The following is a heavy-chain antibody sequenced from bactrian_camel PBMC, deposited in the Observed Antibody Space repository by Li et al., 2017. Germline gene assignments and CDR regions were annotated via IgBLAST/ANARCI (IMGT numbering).Heavy chain of an antibody. Sequence: HVQLVESGGGSVQAGGSLRLSSAASGFTFSSYSMYWVRQARGKGLEWVSRITKDGGTTDYAASVKGRFTISRDNAKNTVYLQMNSLKSEDTALFYCVRGGERWLSLWGQGTQVTVS. D-gene: IGHD2*01. J-gene: IGHJ4*01. CDR1: GFTFSSYS. CDR2: ITKDGGTT. CDR3: VRGGERWLSL. V-gene: IGHV3S1*01.